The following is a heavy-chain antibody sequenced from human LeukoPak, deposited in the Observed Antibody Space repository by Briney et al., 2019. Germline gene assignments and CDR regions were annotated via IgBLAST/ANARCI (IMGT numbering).Heavy chain of an antibody. CDR1: GFTFSSYA. D-gene: IGHD6-6*01. Sequence: GGSLRLSCAASGFTFSSYAMSWVRQAPGKGLEWVSAISGSGGSTYYADSVKGRFTISRDNSKNTLYLQMNSLRAEDTAVYYCAKDLRGAARPTRSSPLFDYWGQGTLVTVSS. CDR3: AKDLRGAARPTRSSPLFDY. CDR2: ISGSGGST. J-gene: IGHJ4*02. V-gene: IGHV3-23*01.